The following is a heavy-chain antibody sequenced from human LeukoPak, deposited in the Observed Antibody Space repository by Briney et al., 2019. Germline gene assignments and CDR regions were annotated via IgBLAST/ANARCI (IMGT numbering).Heavy chain of an antibody. CDR1: GYKFSDYW. J-gene: IGHJ6*03. CDR2: IYPYNSQT. Sequence: GESLKISCRVSGYKFSDYWIGWVRQLPGKGLDRMGIIYPYNSQTRYSPSFQGQVTISVDMSISTTYLQWDSLKAPDTAIYYCAIVKPYFYYMDVWGKGTTVTVSS. CDR3: AIVKPYFYYMDV. V-gene: IGHV5-51*01.